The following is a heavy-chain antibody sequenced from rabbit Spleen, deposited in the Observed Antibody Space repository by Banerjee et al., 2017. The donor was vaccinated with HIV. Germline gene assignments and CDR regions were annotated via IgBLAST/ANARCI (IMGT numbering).Heavy chain of an antibody. CDR2: ISTFGSA. J-gene: IGHJ6*01. V-gene: IGHV1S29*01. CDR3: ARTGSSWSLNL. Sequence: QDQLTETGGGLVQPGGSLTLSCKASGFSLSSKELNWVRQAPGKGLEYIGWISTFGSAYYASWVNGRFSISRENTQNTVSLQMNSLTAADTATYFCARTGSSWSLNLWGPGTLVTVS. D-gene: IGHD8-1*01. CDR1: GFSLSSKE.